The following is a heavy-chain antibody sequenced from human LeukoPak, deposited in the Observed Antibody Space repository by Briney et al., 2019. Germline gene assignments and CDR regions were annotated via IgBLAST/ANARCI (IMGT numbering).Heavy chain of an antibody. J-gene: IGHJ4*02. CDR3: AKGGDCSGGSC. CDR1: GFTFSSYA. Sequence: GGSLRLSCAASGFTFSSYAMSWVRQAPGKGLEWVSAIGGSGGSTYYADSVKGRFTISRDNSKNTLYLQMNSLRAEDTAVYYCAKGGDCSGGSCWGQGTLVTVSS. V-gene: IGHV3-23*01. CDR2: IGGSGGST. D-gene: IGHD2-15*01.